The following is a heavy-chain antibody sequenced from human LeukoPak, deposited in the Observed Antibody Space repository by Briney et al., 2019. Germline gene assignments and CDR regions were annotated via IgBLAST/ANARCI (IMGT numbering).Heavy chain of an antibody. CDR2: ISYDGSNK. V-gene: IGHV3-30-3*01. CDR1: GFTFSSYA. Sequence: GRSLRLSCAASGFTFSSYAMHWVRQAPGKGLEWVAVISYDGSNKYYADSVKGRFTISRDNSKNTLYLQMNSLRAEDTAVYYCARVAYGGITYQFDYWGQGALVTVSS. J-gene: IGHJ4*02. CDR3: ARVAYGGITYQFDY. D-gene: IGHD4-23*01.